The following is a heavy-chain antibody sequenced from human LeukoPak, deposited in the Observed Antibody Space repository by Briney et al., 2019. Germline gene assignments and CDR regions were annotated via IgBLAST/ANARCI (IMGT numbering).Heavy chain of an antibody. V-gene: IGHV3-9*01. Sequence: GRSLRLSCAASGFTFDDYAMHWVRQAPGKGLEWVSGISWNSGSIGYADSVKGRFTISRDNAKNTLYLQMNSLRAEDTAVYYCARVPDYYDSSGYYFYWGQGTLVTVSS. CDR3: ARVPDYYDSSGYYFY. J-gene: IGHJ4*02. D-gene: IGHD3-22*01. CDR1: GFTFDDYA. CDR2: ISWNSGSI.